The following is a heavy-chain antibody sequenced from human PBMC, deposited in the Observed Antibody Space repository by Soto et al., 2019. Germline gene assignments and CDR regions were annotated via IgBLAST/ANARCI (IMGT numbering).Heavy chain of an antibody. D-gene: IGHD3-22*01. Sequence: SETLSLTCAVSGGSISRSNWWSLVRQPPGKGLEWIGEIYHSGSTNYNPSLKSRVTISVDKSKNQFSLKLSSVTAADTAVYYCASGFDYDSSGYYYARAFDIWGQGTMVTVSS. J-gene: IGHJ3*02. CDR1: GGSISRSNW. CDR2: IYHSGST. CDR3: ASGFDYDSSGYYYARAFDI. V-gene: IGHV4-4*02.